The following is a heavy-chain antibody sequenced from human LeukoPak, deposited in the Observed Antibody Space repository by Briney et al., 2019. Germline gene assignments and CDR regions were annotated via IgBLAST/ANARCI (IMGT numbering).Heavy chain of an antibody. CDR1: GFTFSSYS. CDR3: ARDYNDFWSGYYQLGVDP. Sequence: GGSLRLSCAASGFTFSSYSMDWVRQAPGKGLEWVSSISSSSSYIYYADSVKGRFTISRDNAKNSLYLQMNSLRAEDTAVYYWARDYNDFWSGYYQLGVDPWGQGTLVTVSS. CDR2: ISSSSSYI. V-gene: IGHV3-21*01. J-gene: IGHJ5*02. D-gene: IGHD3-3*01.